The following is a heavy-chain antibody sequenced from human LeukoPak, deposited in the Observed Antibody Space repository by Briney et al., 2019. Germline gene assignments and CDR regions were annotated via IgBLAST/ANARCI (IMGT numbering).Heavy chain of an antibody. Sequence: SQTLSLTCTVSGGSISSVGYYWSWIRQHPGKGLEWIGYIYYSGSTYYNPSLKSRVTISVDTSKNQFSLKLSSVTAADTAVYYCARDSSIANYYYYYGMDVWGQGTTVTVSS. CDR3: ARDSSIANYYYYYGMDV. CDR1: GGSISSVGYY. V-gene: IGHV4-31*03. CDR2: IYYSGST. J-gene: IGHJ6*02.